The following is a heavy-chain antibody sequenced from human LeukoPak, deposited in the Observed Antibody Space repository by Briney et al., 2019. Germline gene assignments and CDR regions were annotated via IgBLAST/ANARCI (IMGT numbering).Heavy chain of an antibody. CDR2: IRSSTTYV. CDR3: SNGRTSSGTLQHDY. J-gene: IGHJ4*02. V-gene: IGHV3-21*04. CDR1: GFTFSNYN. Sequence: GGSLRLSCAAPGFTFSNYNMNWVRQAPGKGLEWVSSIRSSTTYVYYADSVKGRFTISRDNAKNSLYLQMNSLRAEDTALYYCSNGRTSSGTLQHDYWGQGTLVTVSS. D-gene: IGHD6-19*01.